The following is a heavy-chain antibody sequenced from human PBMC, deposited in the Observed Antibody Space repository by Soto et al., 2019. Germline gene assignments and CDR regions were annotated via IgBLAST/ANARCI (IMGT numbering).Heavy chain of an antibody. CDR2: ISSSSSYI. J-gene: IGHJ5*02. Sequence: EVQLVESGGGLVKPGGSLRLSCAASGFTFSSYSMNWVRQAPGKGLEWVSSISSSSSYIYYADSVKGRFTISRDNAKNSLYLQMNSLRAEDTAVYYCARSVDQLLLYLNWFDPWGQGTLVTVSS. CDR3: ARSVDQLLLYLNWFDP. V-gene: IGHV3-21*01. D-gene: IGHD2-2*02. CDR1: GFTFSSYS.